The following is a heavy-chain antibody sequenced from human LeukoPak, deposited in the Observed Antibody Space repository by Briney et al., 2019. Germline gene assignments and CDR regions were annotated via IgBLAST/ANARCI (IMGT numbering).Heavy chain of an antibody. CDR1: GGSFSGYY. D-gene: IGHD6-6*01. V-gene: IGHV4-34*01. J-gene: IGHJ5*02. Sequence: SETLSLTCAVYGGSFSGYYWSWIRQPPGKGLEWIGEINHSGSTNYNPSLKSRVTISVDTSKNQFSLKLSSVTAADTAVYYCARGLDHNIAARPPRGWFGPWGQGTLVTVSS. CDR2: INHSGST. CDR3: ARGLDHNIAARPPRGWFGP.